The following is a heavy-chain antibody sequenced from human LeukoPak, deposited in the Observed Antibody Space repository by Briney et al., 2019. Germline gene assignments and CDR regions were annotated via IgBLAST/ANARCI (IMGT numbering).Heavy chain of an antibody. CDR2: IRSSRSYI. CDR3: ARDVGIGEVHLFDP. Sequence: PGGSLRLSCAASGFTFSSYSMNWVRPAPWKGLEWVSSIRSSRSYIYYAHSVRGGFPISRDNAKKELYLQMNDLRAEGTAVYYCARDVGIGEVHLFDPWGRGTLATVS. J-gene: IGHJ5*02. D-gene: IGHD3-10*01. CDR1: GFTFSSYS. V-gene: IGHV3-21*01.